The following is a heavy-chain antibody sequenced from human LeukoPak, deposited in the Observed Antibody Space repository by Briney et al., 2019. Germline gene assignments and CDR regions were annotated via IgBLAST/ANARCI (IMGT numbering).Heavy chain of an antibody. Sequence: EASVKVSCKASGGTLSSYAISWVRQAPGQGLEWMGGIIPIFGTANYAQKFQGRVTITADESTSTAYMELSSLRSEDTAVYYCARASGWLQLENYYYYGMDVWSQGTTVTVSS. D-gene: IGHD1-1*01. CDR1: GGTLSSYA. CDR3: ARASGWLQLENYYYYGMDV. CDR2: IIPIFGTA. J-gene: IGHJ6*02. V-gene: IGHV1-69*13.